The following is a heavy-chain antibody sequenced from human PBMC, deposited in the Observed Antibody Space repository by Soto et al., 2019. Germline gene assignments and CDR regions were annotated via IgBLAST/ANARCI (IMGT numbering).Heavy chain of an antibody. CDR3: AKDLGVALATLTLDF. CDR2: ISYDGSNT. D-gene: IGHD2-15*01. CDR1: GFTFSSYG. V-gene: IGHV3-30*18. J-gene: IGHJ4*02. Sequence: PGGSLRLSCVASGFTFSSYGMHWVRQAPGKGLEWVAIISYDGSNTYYADSVKGRFTISRDNSKNTLYLQMNSLRAEDTSVYYCAKDLGVALATLTLDFWGRGTLVTVSS.